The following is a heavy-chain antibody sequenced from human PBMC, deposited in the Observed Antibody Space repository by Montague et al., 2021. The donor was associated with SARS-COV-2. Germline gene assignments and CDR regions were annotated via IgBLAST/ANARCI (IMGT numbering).Heavy chain of an antibody. CDR3: ARDRGRYFDSGSYNWLDS. J-gene: IGHJ5*01. CDR1: GVAISTYY. CDR2: IYYTGNT. V-gene: IGHV4-59*01. D-gene: IGHD3-10*01. Sequence: SETLSLTCTVSGVAISTYYWTWIRQEPEKGLEWIGYIYYTGNTKYKPSLKSRVTISVDTSKNQFSLNLKSVTAADTAVYYCARDRGRYFDSGSYNWLDSWGQGTLVTVSS.